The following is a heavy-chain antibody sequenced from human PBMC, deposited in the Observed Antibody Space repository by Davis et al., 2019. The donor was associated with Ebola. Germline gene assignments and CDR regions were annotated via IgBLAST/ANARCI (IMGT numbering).Heavy chain of an antibody. D-gene: IGHD3-22*01. CDR3: ARDLRYDSSGYDYYFDMDV. CDR1: GGSISRGGSY. CDR2: IYYSGST. J-gene: IGHJ6*03. Sequence: SETLSLTCTVSGGSISRGGSYWIWIRQHPGKGLEWIGYIYYSGSTYYKPSLKSRVTISLDTSKNQFSLNLYSVTAADTAVYYCARDLRYDSSGYDYYFDMDVWGKGTTVTVSS. V-gene: IGHV4-31*03.